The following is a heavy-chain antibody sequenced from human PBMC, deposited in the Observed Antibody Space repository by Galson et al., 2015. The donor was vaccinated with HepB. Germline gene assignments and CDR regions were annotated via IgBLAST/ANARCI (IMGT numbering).Heavy chain of an antibody. CDR3: GREFSSGGWFRY. Sequence: SVKVSCKASGYSFSSYHMHWMRQVPGQGLEWMGIINPGGGSASYAQKLQGRVSMTRDTSTTTVYMELSSLRSEDTAVYYCGREFSSGGWFRYWGQGTLVTVSS. D-gene: IGHD6-19*01. V-gene: IGHV1-46*04. CDR1: GYSFSSYH. J-gene: IGHJ4*02. CDR2: INPGGGSA.